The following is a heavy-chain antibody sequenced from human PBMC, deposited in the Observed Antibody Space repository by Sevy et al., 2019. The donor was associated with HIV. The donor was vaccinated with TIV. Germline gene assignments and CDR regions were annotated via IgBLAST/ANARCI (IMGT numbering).Heavy chain of an antibody. CDR3: AREATRYCSGGDCSRRNYYFYMDI. V-gene: IGHV3-66*02. J-gene: IGHJ6*03. Sequence: GGSLRLSCAASGFTVGSTYMSWVRQAPGKGLEWVSIIYSGGNTYYADFVKGRFIISRDDSRNTLYLQMNSLRGEDTAVYFCAREATRYCSGGDCSRRNYYFYMDIWGKGTTVTVSS. CDR1: GFTVGSTY. D-gene: IGHD2-15*01. CDR2: IYSGGNT.